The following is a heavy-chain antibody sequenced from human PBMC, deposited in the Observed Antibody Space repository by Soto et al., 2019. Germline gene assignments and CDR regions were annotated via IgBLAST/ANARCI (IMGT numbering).Heavy chain of an antibody. CDR3: AKTAPPYDSQGYYPFDI. CDR1: GFTFEDFA. J-gene: IGHJ3*02. Sequence: EVKLVESGGDLVQPGRSLRLSCAASGFTFEDFAMHWVRQAPGKGLEWVSGISWNSGSIGYADPVKGRFTISRDKAKKSLYLEMNSLKTEDSALYYCAKTAPPYDSQGYYPFDIWGQGTLVSVSS. V-gene: IGHV3-9*01. CDR2: ISWNSGSI. D-gene: IGHD3-22*01.